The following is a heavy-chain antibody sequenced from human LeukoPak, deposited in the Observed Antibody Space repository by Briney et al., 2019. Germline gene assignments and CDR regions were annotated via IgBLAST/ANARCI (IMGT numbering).Heavy chain of an antibody. D-gene: IGHD1-26*01. J-gene: IGHJ5*02. V-gene: IGHV3-74*01. CDR2: INSDGSST. CDR1: GFTFSSYW. Sequence: PGGSLRLPCAASGFTFSSYWMHWVRQAPGKGLVWVSRINSDGSSTSYADSVKGRFTISRDNAKNTLYLQMNSLRAEDTAVYYCARDYAGTNWFDPWGQGTLVTVSS. CDR3: ARDYAGTNWFDP.